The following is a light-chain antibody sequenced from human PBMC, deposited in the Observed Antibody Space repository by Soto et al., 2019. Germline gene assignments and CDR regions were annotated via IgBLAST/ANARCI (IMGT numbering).Light chain of an antibody. J-gene: IGLJ2*01. Sequence: QSALTQPASVSGAPGQSITISCXXXXXDVGGYNYVSWYQQHPGKAPKLMIFEVTYRPSGVSNRFSGSKSGNTASLTISGLRPEDEADYYCSSYRSSNVIFGGGTQLTVL. CDR1: XXDVGGYNY. CDR2: EVT. V-gene: IGLV2-14*01. CDR3: SSYRSSNVI.